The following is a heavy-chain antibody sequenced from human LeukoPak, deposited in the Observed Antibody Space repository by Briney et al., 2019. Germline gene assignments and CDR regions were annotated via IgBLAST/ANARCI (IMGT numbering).Heavy chain of an antibody. CDR1: GFTFSSYS. V-gene: IGHV3-48*04. CDR2: ISSSSSTI. Sequence: PGGSLRLSCAASGFTFSSYSMNWVRQAPGKGLEWVSYISSSSSTIYYADSVKGRFTISRDNGKNSLYLQMNSLRAEDTAVYYCARGGMGANSQEYFYYGMDVWGQGTTVTVSS. J-gene: IGHJ6*02. D-gene: IGHD2-8*01. CDR3: ARGGMGANSQEYFYYGMDV.